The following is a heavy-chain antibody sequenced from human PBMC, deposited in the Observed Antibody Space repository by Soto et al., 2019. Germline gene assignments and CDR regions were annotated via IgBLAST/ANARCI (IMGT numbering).Heavy chain of an antibody. CDR3: ARSYSNLSFDY. D-gene: IGHD4-4*01. V-gene: IGHV4-59*01. CDR2: IYYSGST. CDR1: GGSISSYY. Sequence: LSLTCTVSGGSISSYYWSWIRQPPGKGLEWIGYIYYSGSTNYNPSLKSRVTISVDTSKNQFSLKLSSVTAADTAVYYCARSYSNLSFDYWGQGTLVTVSS. J-gene: IGHJ4*02.